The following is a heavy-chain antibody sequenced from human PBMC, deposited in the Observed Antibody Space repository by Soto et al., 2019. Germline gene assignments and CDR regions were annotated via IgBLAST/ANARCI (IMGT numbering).Heavy chain of an antibody. CDR2: IYYSGST. CDR3: ARVLHWFDP. Sequence: PSETLSLTCTVSGGSISSSSYYWGWIRQPPGKGLEWIGSIYYSGSTYYNPSLKSRVTISVDTSKNQFSLKLSSVTAADTAVYYCARVLHWFDPWSQGTLVTVSS. CDR1: GGSISSSSYY. J-gene: IGHJ5*02. V-gene: IGHV4-39*07.